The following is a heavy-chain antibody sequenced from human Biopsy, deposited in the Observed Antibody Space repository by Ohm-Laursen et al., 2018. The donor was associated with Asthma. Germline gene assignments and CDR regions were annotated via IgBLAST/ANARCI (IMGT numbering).Heavy chain of an antibody. V-gene: IGHV3-30-3*01. D-gene: IGHD6-19*01. J-gene: IGHJ4*02. CDR2: ISYDGSSI. CDR3: AREGVAGTHIED. CDR1: RFTYE. Sequence: SLRLSCAASRFTYEMHWVRQVPGKGLEWVAVISYDGSSIYYADSVKGRFTISRDNSKNTMSLHMNSLTAEDTAVYYCAREGVAGTHIEDWGQGTLVTVSS.